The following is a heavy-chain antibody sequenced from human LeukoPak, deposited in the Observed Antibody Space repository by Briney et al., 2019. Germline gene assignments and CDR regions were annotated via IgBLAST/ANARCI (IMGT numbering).Heavy chain of an antibody. CDR1: GFTFSNYG. D-gene: IGHD5-24*01. CDR2: IRYTGTDK. CDR3: AKDLGDGLAFDY. V-gene: IGHV3-30*02. J-gene: IGHJ4*02. Sequence: GGSLRLSCAAAGFTFSNYGMHWVSQAPGKGLEWVTFIRYTGTDKYYAHSVKGRFTISRDNSKNTLYLQMDSLRIEDTAVYSCAKDLGDGLAFDYWGQGTLVTVSS.